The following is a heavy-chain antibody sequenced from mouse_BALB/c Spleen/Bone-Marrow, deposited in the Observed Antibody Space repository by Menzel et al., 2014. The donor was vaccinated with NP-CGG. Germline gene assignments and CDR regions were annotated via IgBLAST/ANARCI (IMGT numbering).Heavy chain of an antibody. CDR1: GYTFTDYT. Sequence: QVQLKESGAELVRPGVSVKISCKGSGYTFTDYTMHWVKQSHAKSLEWIGVISTYYGDASYNLKFKGKATMTVDKSSSTAYMELARLTSEDSAIYYCARVITTGYYGMDYWGQGTSVTVSS. CDR3: ARVITTGYYGMDY. D-gene: IGHD2-4*01. V-gene: IGHV1S137*01. J-gene: IGHJ4*01. CDR2: ISTYYGDA.